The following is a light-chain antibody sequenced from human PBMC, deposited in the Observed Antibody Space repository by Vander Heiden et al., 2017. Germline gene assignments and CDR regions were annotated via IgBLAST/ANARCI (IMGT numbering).Light chain of an antibody. CDR1: NIVSKN. CDR3: QAWDTSSVHVV. Sequence: SYVLTHPPSVSVPPGPTARTTCGGNNIVSKNVHWYHQKPAQAPVRVVVYDSDRPSGMPEGFFCATSGNNATPRTSSVEAGDEADDYCQAWDTSSVHVVFGGGTKLTVL. J-gene: IGLJ2*01. V-gene: IGLV3-21*02. CDR2: YDS.